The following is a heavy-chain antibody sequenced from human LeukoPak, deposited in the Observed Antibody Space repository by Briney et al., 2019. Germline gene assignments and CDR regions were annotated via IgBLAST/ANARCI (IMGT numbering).Heavy chain of an antibody. CDR3: ARSGGTSARNFDWT. CDR1: GFTVSSNY. Sequence: GGSLRLSCAASGFTVSSNYMSWVRQAPGKGLEWVSVIYSGGSTYYADSVKGRFTISRDNSKNTLYLQMNSLRAEDTAVYYCARSGGTSARNFDWTWGQGILVTVSS. CDR2: IYSGGST. J-gene: IGHJ4*02. V-gene: IGHV3-53*01. D-gene: IGHD3-9*01.